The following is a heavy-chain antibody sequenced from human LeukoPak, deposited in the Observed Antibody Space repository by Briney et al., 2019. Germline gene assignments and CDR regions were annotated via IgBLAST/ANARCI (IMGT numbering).Heavy chain of an antibody. CDR2: INPNSGGT. CDR3: ARDLDDFWSGPYYYYGMDV. CDR1: GYTFTGYY. V-gene: IGHV1-2*02. D-gene: IGHD3-3*01. J-gene: IGHJ6*02. Sequence: ASVKVSCKASGYTFTGYYMHWVRQAPGQGLEWMGWINPNSGGTNYAQKFQGRVTMTRDTSISTAYMELSRLRSDDTAVYYCARDLDDFWSGPYYYYGMDVWGQGTTVTVSS.